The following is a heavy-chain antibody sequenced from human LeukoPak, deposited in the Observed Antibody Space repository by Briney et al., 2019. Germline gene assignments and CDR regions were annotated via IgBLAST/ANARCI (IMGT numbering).Heavy chain of an antibody. CDR3: AGAPQYYDFWSDYYGFDP. V-gene: IGHV3-48*03. Sequence: PGGSLRLTCAASGFTFSSYEMNWVRQAPGKGLEWVSYISSSGSTIYYADSVKGGFTISRDNAKNSLYLQMNSLRAEDTAVYYCAGAPQYYDFWSDYYGFDPWGQGTLVTVSS. J-gene: IGHJ5*02. CDR2: ISSSGSTI. CDR1: GFTFSSYE. D-gene: IGHD3-3*01.